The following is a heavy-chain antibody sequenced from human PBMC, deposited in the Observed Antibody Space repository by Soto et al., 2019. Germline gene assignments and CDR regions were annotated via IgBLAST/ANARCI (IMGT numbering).Heavy chain of an antibody. J-gene: IGHJ6*02. CDR1: GYTFTSYG. Sequence: ASVKVSCKASGYTFTSYGISWVRQAPGQGLEWMGWISAYNGNTNYAQKLQGRVTMTTDTSTSTAYMELRSLRSDDTAVYYCARDQDIVVVVTDYYYYYGMDVSGQGTTVTVSS. D-gene: IGHD2-15*01. CDR2: ISAYNGNT. V-gene: IGHV1-18*01. CDR3: ARDQDIVVVVTDYYYYYGMDV.